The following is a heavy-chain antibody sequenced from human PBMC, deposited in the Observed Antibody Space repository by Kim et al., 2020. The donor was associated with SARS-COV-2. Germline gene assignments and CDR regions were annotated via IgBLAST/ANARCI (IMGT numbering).Heavy chain of an antibody. CDR2: INPSGGST. CDR1: GYTFTSYY. J-gene: IGHJ4*02. D-gene: IGHD4-17*01. V-gene: IGHV1-46*01. Sequence: ASGKVSCKASGYTFTSYYMHWVRQAPGQGLEGMGIINPSGGSTSYAQKFQGRVTMTRATSTSTVYMELSSLRSEDTAVYYCARAMRPLDYGDLFDYWGQGTLVTVSS. CDR3: ARAMRPLDYGDLFDY.